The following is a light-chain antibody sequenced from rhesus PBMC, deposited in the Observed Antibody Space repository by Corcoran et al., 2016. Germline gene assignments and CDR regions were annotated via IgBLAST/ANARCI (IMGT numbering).Light chain of an antibody. V-gene: IGKV1-22*01. J-gene: IGKJ4*01. Sequence: DIQLTQSPSSLSASVGDTVTITCRASQTISKWLDWHQQKPGNAPKLLIDKASTLQGGVPSRFSGSGSGTDFTLTCSSLQPEDFATYYCLQYSSGPLTFGGGTKVELK. CDR2: KAS. CDR3: LQYSSGPLT. CDR1: QTISKW.